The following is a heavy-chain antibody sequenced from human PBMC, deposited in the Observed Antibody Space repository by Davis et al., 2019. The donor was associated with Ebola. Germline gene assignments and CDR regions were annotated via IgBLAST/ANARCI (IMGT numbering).Heavy chain of an antibody. Sequence: GESLKISCAASGFTFSAYWMTWVRQAPGKGLEWVATIKQDESDRYYVDSVKGRFIISRDNANTSLFLQMNSLRAEDTAVYYCAKSFAAYTTWGQGTLVTVSS. CDR3: AKSFAAYTT. J-gene: IGHJ1*01. V-gene: IGHV3-7*03. D-gene: IGHD6-13*01. CDR1: GFTFSAYW. CDR2: IKQDESDR.